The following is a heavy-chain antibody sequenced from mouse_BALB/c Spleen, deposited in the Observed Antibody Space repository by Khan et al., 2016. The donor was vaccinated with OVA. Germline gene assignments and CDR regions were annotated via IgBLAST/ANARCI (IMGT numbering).Heavy chain of an antibody. D-gene: IGHD2-14*01. CDR3: ARGGYGGFAY. CDR1: GYTFTSYD. V-gene: IGHV1-85*01. Sequence: QVQLQQSGAELVKPGASVKLSCKASGYTFTSYDINWVRQRPEQGLEWIGWMFPGDGSTKYNENFKGKATLTTDKSSSTAYMQRSRLTSEDSGADFCARGGYGGFAYWGQGTLVTVSA. J-gene: IGHJ3*01. CDR2: MFPGDGST.